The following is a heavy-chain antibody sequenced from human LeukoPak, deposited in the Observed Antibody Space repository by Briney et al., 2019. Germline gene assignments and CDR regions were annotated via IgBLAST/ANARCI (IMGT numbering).Heavy chain of an antibody. V-gene: IGHV3-23*01. D-gene: IGHD3-10*01. Sequence: GGSLRLSCAASGFTFSSYAMSWVRQAPGKGLEWVSAISGSGGSTYYADSVKGRFTISRDNSKNTLYLQMNSLRAEDTAVYYCAKDINYYGSGNYYLYQFDYWGQGTLVTVSS. CDR2: ISGSGGST. CDR1: GFTFSSYA. CDR3: AKDINYYGSGNYYLYQFDY. J-gene: IGHJ4*02.